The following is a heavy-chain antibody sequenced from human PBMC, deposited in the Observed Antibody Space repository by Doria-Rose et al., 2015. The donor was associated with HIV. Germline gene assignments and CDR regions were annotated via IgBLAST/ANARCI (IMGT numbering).Heavy chain of an antibody. Sequence: KPWETLSLTCAVYGDSFSGSYWIWIRQPPGKGLEWIAEINHSGTTNYNPSLKSRVTISVDTSKNQFSLNLTSVTAADTAVYYCARQRGLDAFDVWGQGTIITVSS. J-gene: IGHJ3*01. CDR2: INHSGTT. CDR1: GDSFSGSY. V-gene: IGHV4-34*01. CDR3: ARQRGLDAFDV.